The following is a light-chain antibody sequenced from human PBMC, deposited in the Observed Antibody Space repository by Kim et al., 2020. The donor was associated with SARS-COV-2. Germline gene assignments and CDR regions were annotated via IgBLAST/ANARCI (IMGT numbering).Light chain of an antibody. CDR1: QSISSF. V-gene: IGKV3-11*01. CDR2: DAT. Sequence: EIVLTQSPATLSLSPGERATLSCRASQSISSFLAWYQQKPGQAPRLLIHDATNRATGIPARFSGSGSGTDFTLTISSLEPEDFAVYYCQQRDSWPVTFGGGTKVDIK. J-gene: IGKJ4*01. CDR3: QQRDSWPVT.